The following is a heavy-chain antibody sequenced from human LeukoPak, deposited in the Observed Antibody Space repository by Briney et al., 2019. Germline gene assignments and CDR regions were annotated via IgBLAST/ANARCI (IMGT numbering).Heavy chain of an antibody. CDR2: ISYRSSHM. V-gene: IGHV3-21*01. D-gene: IGHD6-13*01. CDR1: GFTFSDCD. CDR3: GRAFPPLRTAAAGDY. Sequence: GGSLRLSCTASGFTFSDCDMNWFRQAPGKGLEWVSSISYRSSHMYYADSEKGRFTISRDNAENSLYLQMNSLRAEDTAVYYCGRAFPPLRTAAAGDYWGQGTLVTVSS. J-gene: IGHJ4*02.